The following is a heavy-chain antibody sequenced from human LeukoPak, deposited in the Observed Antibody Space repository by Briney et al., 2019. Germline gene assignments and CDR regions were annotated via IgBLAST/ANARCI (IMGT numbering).Heavy chain of an antibody. CDR2: ISSSGSTI. V-gene: IGHV3-11*01. CDR1: GFTFSDYY. Sequence: GGSLRFSCAASGFTFSDYYMSWIRQAPGKGLEWVSYISSSGSTIYYADSVKGRFTISRDNAKNSLYLQMNSLRAEDTAVYYCARGEEEGSGFYYYYGMDVWGQGTTVTVSS. CDR3: ARGEEEGSGFYYYYGMDV. J-gene: IGHJ6*02. D-gene: IGHD6-19*01.